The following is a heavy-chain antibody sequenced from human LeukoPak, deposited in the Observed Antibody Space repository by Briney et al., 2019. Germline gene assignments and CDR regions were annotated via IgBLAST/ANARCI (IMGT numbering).Heavy chain of an antibody. CDR1: GYTFTSYG. Sequence: ASVKVSCKASGYTFTSYGISWVRQAPGQGLEWMGGIIPIFGTANYAQKFQGRVTITADKSTSTAYMELSSLRSEDTAVYYCARVTSDDILTGSLYYWGQGTLVTVSS. V-gene: IGHV1-69*06. CDR3: ARVTSDDILTGSLYY. CDR2: IIPIFGTA. J-gene: IGHJ4*02. D-gene: IGHD3-9*01.